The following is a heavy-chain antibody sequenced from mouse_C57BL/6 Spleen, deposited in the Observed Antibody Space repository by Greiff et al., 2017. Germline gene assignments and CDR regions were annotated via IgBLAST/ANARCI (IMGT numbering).Heavy chain of an antibody. CDR1: GFNIKDDY. CDR3: TTWLRLQAWFAY. V-gene: IGHV14-4*01. Sequence: VQLKQSGAELVRPGASVKLSCTASGFNIKDDYMHWVKQRPEQGLEWIGWIDPENGDTEYASKFQGKATITADTSSNTAYLQLSSLTSEDTAGYYWTTWLRLQAWFAYWGQGTLVTVSA. CDR2: IDPENGDT. D-gene: IGHD3-2*02. J-gene: IGHJ3*01.